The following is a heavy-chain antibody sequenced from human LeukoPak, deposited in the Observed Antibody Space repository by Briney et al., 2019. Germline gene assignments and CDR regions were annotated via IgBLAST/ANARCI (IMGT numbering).Heavy chain of an antibody. Sequence: GGSLRLSCAASGFTFSSYSMNWVRQAPGKGLEWVSSISGSNNYIYYVDSLKGRFTVSRDNAKSSLYLQMNSLRAEDTAVYYCASSGSYRFDYWGQGTLVTVSS. D-gene: IGHD1-26*01. CDR1: GFTFSSYS. J-gene: IGHJ4*02. CDR3: ASSGSYRFDY. V-gene: IGHV3-21*01. CDR2: ISGSNNYI.